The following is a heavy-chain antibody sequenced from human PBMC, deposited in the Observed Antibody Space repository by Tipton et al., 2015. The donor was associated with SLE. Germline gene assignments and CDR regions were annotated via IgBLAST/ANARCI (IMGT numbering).Heavy chain of an antibody. Sequence: TLSLTCTVSGGSISSGGYYWSWIRQHPEKGLEWIGYIYYSGSTYYNPSLKSRLSISVDTSKNQFSLKLSSVTAADTAVYYCASSHGYYFDYGGQGTLVTVSS. V-gene: IGHV4-31*03. J-gene: IGHJ4*02. CDR2: IYYSGST. CDR3: ASSHGYYFDY. CDR1: GGSISSGGYY.